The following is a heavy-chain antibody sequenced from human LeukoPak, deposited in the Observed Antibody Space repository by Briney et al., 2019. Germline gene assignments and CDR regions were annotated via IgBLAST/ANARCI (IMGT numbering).Heavy chain of an antibody. J-gene: IGHJ4*02. D-gene: IGHD3-22*01. CDR3: AKRGVVIRVILVGFHEEAYSFDS. CDR1: GISLSNYG. V-gene: IGHV3-23*01. CDR2: ISGSGGST. Sequence: GGSLRLSCAVSGISLSNYGMSWVRQAPGKGLEWVAGISGSGGSTNYADSVNGRFTISRDNPKNTLYLQMNSLRAEDTAVYFCAKRGVVIRVILVGFHEEAYSFDSWGPGALVTVSS.